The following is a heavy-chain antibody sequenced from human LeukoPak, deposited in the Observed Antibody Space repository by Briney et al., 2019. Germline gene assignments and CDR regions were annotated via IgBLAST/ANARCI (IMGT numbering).Heavy chain of an antibody. J-gene: IGHJ4*02. Sequence: PGRSLRLSCAASGFTFDDYAMHWVRQAPGKGLEWVSGISWNSGSIGYADSVKGRFTISRDNAKNSLYLQMNSLRAEDTALYYCARAAALAAAGTGYYFDYWGQGTLVTVSS. V-gene: IGHV3-9*01. CDR2: ISWNSGSI. CDR1: GFTFDDYA. CDR3: ARAAALAAAGTGYYFDY. D-gene: IGHD6-13*01.